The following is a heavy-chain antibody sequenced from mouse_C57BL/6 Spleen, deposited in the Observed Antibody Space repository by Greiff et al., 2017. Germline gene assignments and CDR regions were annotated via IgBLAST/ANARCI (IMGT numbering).Heavy chain of an antibody. CDR2: INPSNGGT. D-gene: IGHD2-3*01. CDR3: ASGGWLHYYFDY. J-gene: IGHJ2*01. CDR1: GYTFTSYW. Sequence: QVQLQQPGTELVKPGASVKLSCKASGYTFTSYWMHWVKQRPGQGLEWIGNINPSNGGTNYNEKFKSKATLTVDKSYSTAYMQLSSLTSEDSAVYYYASGGWLHYYFDYWGQGTTLTVSS. V-gene: IGHV1-53*01.